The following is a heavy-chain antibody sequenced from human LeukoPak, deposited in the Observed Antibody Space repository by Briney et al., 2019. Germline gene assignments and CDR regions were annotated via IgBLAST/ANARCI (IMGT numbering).Heavy chain of an antibody. V-gene: IGHV4-39*01. J-gene: IGHJ4*02. D-gene: IGHD5-18*01. CDR3: ARHPERYSYFDY. CDR2: IYYTGSA. Sequence: EPSQTLSLTCTVSGGSISSSSYYWGWLRQPPGKGLEWIGSIYYTGSAYYNPSLKSRFTMSVDTSKNQFSLRLSSVTAADTAVYSCARHPERYSYFDYWGQGTLVTVSS. CDR1: GGSISSSSYY.